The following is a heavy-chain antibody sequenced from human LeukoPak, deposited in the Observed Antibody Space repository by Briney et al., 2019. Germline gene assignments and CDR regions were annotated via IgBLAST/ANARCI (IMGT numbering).Heavy chain of an antibody. V-gene: IGHV3-21*01. Sequence: GGSLRLSCAASGFTFSSYSMNWVRQAPGKGLEGVSSISSSSSYIYYADSVKGRFTISRDNAKNSLYLQMNSLRAEDTAVYYCARDGGNYYGSADFDYWGQGTLVTVSS. D-gene: IGHD3-10*01. CDR2: ISSSSSYI. CDR3: ARDGGNYYGSADFDY. J-gene: IGHJ4*02. CDR1: GFTFSSYS.